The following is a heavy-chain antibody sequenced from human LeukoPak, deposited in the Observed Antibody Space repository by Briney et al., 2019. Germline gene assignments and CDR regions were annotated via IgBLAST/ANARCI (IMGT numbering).Heavy chain of an antibody. CDR2: ISPYSGDT. Sequence: ASVEVSCKASGYTFPNFGISWVRQAPGQGPEWMGWISPYSGDTNYAQNLQGRVTMTTDTSTTTAYMELTSLRSDDTAVYYCARGNVGATRGLDYWGQGTLVTVSS. CDR3: ARGNVGATRGLDY. V-gene: IGHV1-18*01. J-gene: IGHJ4*02. CDR1: GYTFPNFG. D-gene: IGHD1-26*01.